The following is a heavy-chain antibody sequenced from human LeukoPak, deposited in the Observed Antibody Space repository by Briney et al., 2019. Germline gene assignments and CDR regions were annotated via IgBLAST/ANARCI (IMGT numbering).Heavy chain of an antibody. CDR2: ISGSGDRT. Sequence: GGSLRLSCAASGFTFSSSAMNWVRQAPGKGLEWVSTISGSGDRTYYADSVKGRFTISRDNSKNTLFLQMNSLRAEDTAVYYCAKGYYGSGSYGWFDYWGQGTLVTVSS. CDR3: AKGYYGSGSYGWFDY. D-gene: IGHD3-10*01. V-gene: IGHV3-23*01. J-gene: IGHJ4*02. CDR1: GFTFSSSA.